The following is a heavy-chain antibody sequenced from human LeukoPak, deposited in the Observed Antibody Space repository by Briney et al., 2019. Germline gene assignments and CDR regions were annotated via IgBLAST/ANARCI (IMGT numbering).Heavy chain of an antibody. CDR1: GGSFSGYY. Sequence: SETLSLTCAVYGGSFSGYYWSWIRQPPGKGLEWIGEINHSGSTNYNPSLKSRVTISVDKSKNQFSLKLSSVTAADTAVYYCARDRSMTTVDYWGQGTLVTVSS. CDR3: ARDRSMTTVDY. V-gene: IGHV4-34*01. J-gene: IGHJ4*02. D-gene: IGHD4-17*01. CDR2: INHSGST.